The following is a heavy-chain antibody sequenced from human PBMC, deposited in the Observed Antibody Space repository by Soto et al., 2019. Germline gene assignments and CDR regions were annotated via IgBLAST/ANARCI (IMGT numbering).Heavy chain of an antibody. CDR3: ARVLSEGRSVVVSANGNYYFDY. Sequence: EVQLVEAGGGLVQPGGSLRLSCAASGFTFSNYWMHWVRQAPGKGLVWVSRVKNDGSSTDYADSVKGRFTISRDDVKNRLYLQMNDLSAEDTAVYYCARVLSEGRSVVVSANGNYYFDYWIQGILVIVSS. CDR2: VKNDGSST. J-gene: IGHJ4*02. CDR1: GFTFSNYW. V-gene: IGHV3-74*01. D-gene: IGHD2-2*01.